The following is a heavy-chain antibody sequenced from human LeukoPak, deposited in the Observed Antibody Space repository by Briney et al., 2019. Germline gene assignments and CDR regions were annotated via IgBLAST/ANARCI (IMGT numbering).Heavy chain of an antibody. J-gene: IGHJ5*02. V-gene: IGHV1-3*01. CDR1: GYTFTSYA. D-gene: IGHD3-9*01. CDR3: ARAPYDILTGYSLNWFDP. CDR2: INAGNGNT. Sequence: ASVKVSCKASGYTFTSYAMHWVRQAPGQRLEWMGWINAGNGNTKYSQKFQGRVTITRDTSAYIAYMELRSLRSEDTAVYYCARAPYDILTGYSLNWFDPWGQGTLVTVSS.